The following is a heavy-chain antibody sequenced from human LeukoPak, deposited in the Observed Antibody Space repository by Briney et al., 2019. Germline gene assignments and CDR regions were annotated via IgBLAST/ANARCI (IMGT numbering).Heavy chain of an antibody. Sequence: GGSLRLSCAASEFTFNRYWMSWVRQAPGKGLEWVANIKHDGSEAHYVDSVKGRFTISRDNAKNSLSLQMNSLNVGDPGVYFCTRDTLFGSGRTHLDFWSQGTLVSVSS. CDR1: EFTFNRYW. D-gene: IGHD3-10*01. J-gene: IGHJ4*02. CDR3: TRDTLFGSGRTHLDF. CDR2: IKHDGSEA. V-gene: IGHV3-7*04.